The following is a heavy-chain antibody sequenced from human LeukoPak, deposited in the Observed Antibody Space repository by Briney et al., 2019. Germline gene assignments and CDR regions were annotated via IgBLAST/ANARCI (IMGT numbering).Heavy chain of an antibody. D-gene: IGHD6-19*01. CDR2: IWYDGSNK. Sequence: GSLRLSCAASGFTFSSYGMHWVRQAPGKGLEWVAVIWYDGSNKYYADSVKGRFTTSRDKSKNTLYLQMNSLRAEDTAVYYCASLSRPYSSGWSEFDYWGREPWSPSPQ. V-gene: IGHV3-33*01. CDR1: GFTFSSYG. J-gene: IGHJ4*02. CDR3: ASLSRPYSSGWSEFDY.